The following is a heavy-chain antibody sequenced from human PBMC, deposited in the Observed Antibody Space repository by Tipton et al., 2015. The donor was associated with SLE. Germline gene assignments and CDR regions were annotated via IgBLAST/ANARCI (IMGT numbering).Heavy chain of an antibody. V-gene: IGHV4-59*08. J-gene: IGHJ3*01. CDR2: IYYSGST. CDR3: ARRPDAFDV. CDR1: GGSISSYY. Sequence: TLSLTCTVSGGSISSYYWSWIRQPPGKGLEWIGYIYYSGSTDYNPSLKSRVTISVDTSKNQFSLKLSSVTAADTAVYYCARRPDAFDVWGQGTMVTVSS.